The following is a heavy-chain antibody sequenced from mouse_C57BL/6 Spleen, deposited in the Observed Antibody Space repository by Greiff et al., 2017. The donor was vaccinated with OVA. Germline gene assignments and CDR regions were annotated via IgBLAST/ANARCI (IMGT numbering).Heavy chain of an antibody. Sequence: QVQLQQSGAELVKPGASVKMSCKASGYTFTSYWITWVKQRPGQGLEWIGDIYPGSGSTNYNEKFKSKATLTVDTSSSTAYMQLSSLTSEDSAVYYCARRYYGSSYWYFDVWGTGTTVRLL. CDR1: GYTFTSYW. V-gene: IGHV1-55*01. J-gene: IGHJ1*03. CDR3: ARRYYGSSYWYFDV. D-gene: IGHD1-1*01. CDR2: IYPGSGST.